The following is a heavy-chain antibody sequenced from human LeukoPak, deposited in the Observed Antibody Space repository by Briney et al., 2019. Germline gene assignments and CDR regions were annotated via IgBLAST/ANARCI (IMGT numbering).Heavy chain of an antibody. Sequence: PGGSLRLSCVVSGFRVSAYYMSWVRQAPGKGLEWVGLIRDSGEAFYADFARGRFAISRDESENTLYLQMNSLRVEDTAVYFCARDRAANQDWVEFDPWGQGTPVIVSS. J-gene: IGHJ5*02. CDR1: GFRVSAYY. CDR2: IRDSGEA. CDR3: ARDRAANQDWVEFDP. D-gene: IGHD3/OR15-3a*01. V-gene: IGHV3-66*03.